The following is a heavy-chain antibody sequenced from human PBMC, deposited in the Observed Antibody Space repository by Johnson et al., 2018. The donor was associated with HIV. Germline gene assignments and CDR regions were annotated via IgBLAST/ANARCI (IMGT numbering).Heavy chain of an antibody. CDR3: ARATVESAFDI. CDR1: GFTFDDYS. CDR2: ISWNSGSI. V-gene: IGHV3-20*04. D-gene: IGHD4-23*01. J-gene: IGHJ3*02. Sequence: VQLVESGGGVVRPGGSLRLSCAASGFTFDDYSMHWVRQAPGKGLEWVSGISWNSGSIGYADSVKGRFTISRDNSKNTLYLQMNSLRAEDTAVYYCARATVESAFDIWGQGTMVTVSS.